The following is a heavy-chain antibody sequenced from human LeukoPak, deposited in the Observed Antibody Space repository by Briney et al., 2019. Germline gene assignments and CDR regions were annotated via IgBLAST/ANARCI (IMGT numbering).Heavy chain of an antibody. D-gene: IGHD2-2*01. CDR3: ARGRIVVVPAAIRGSGGMDV. V-gene: IGHV4-34*01. CDR1: GGSFSGYY. CDR2: TNHSGST. J-gene: IGHJ6*02. Sequence: PSETLSLTCAVYGGSFSGYYWSWIRQPPGKGLEWIGETNHSGSTNYNPSLKSRVTISVDTSKNQFSLKLSSVTAADTAVYYCARGRIVVVPAAIRGSGGMDVWGQGTTVTVSS.